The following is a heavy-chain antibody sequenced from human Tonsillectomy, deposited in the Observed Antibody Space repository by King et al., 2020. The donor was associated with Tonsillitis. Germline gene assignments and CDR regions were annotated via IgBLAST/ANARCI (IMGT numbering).Heavy chain of an antibody. D-gene: IGHD5-18*01. CDR3: AKEIRIHGKVIRIQLWSYYYCMDV. CDR1: GFTFSSYG. Sequence: VQLVESGGGVVQPGGSLRLSCAASGFTFSSYGMHWVRQAPGKGLEWVAFIRYDGSNKYYADSVKGRFTISRDNSKNTLYLQLNSLRAENTDVYYCAKEIRIHGKVIRIQLWSYYYCMDVWGRGTAVTVSS. J-gene: IGHJ6*02. V-gene: IGHV3-30*02. CDR2: IRYDGSNK.